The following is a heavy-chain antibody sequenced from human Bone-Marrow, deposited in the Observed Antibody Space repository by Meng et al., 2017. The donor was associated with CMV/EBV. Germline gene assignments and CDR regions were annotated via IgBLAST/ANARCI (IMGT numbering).Heavy chain of an antibody. J-gene: IGHJ4*02. Sequence: SGFTFSNAGMGWVRQAPGKGLEWVGRIKSKTAGGTTDYAAPVKGRFTISRDDSKNTLYLQMNSLKTEDTAVYYCTTAMYSGYDPIDYWGQGTLVTVSS. D-gene: IGHD5-12*01. CDR2: IKSKTAGGTT. CDR1: GFTFSNAG. V-gene: IGHV3-15*01. CDR3: TTAMYSGYDPIDY.